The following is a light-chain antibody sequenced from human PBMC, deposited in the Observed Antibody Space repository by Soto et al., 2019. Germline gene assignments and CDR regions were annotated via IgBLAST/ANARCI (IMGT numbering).Light chain of an antibody. CDR1: QSINSW. V-gene: IGKV3-15*01. Sequence: TQSPSSLAASLGERATITCRASQSINSWLDWYQQKQGKAPNLLIYGASTRATGIPARCSGSGSGTECTLTISSLQSEDFEVYYCQQYNNWPQTFGQGTKVDIK. CDR2: GAS. CDR3: QQYNNWPQT. J-gene: IGKJ1*01.